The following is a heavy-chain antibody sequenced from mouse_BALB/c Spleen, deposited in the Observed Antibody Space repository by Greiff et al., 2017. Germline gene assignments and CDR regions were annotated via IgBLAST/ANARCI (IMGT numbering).Heavy chain of an antibody. V-gene: IGHV1-5*01. J-gene: IGHJ2*01. CDR1: GYSFTSYW. Sequence: VQLQQSGTVLARPGASVKMSCKASGYSFTSYWMHWVKQRPGQGLEWIGAIYPGNSDTSYNQKFKGKAKLTAVTSASTAYMGLSSLTNEDSAVYYCIRGDYSSSRVDYWGPGTTLTVSS. CDR3: IRGDYSSSRVDY. CDR2: IYPGNSDT. D-gene: IGHD1-1*01.